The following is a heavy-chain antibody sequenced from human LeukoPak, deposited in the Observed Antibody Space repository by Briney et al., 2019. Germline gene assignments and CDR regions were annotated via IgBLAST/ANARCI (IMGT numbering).Heavy chain of an antibody. J-gene: IGHJ4*02. CDR1: GYTFTSYG. Sequence: ASVTVSCKASGYTFTSYGISWVRHAPGQGLEWMGCISAYNGNTNYAQKLLGRVTMTTDTSTSTAYMELRSLRSDDTAVYYCAVYYGSGIYYNSLDYWGQGTLVTVSS. D-gene: IGHD3-10*01. V-gene: IGHV1-18*01. CDR2: ISAYNGNT. CDR3: AVYYGSGIYYNSLDY.